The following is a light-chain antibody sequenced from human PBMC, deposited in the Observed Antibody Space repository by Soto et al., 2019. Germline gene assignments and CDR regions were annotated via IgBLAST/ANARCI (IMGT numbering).Light chain of an antibody. J-gene: IGLJ1*01. Sequence: QSVLTQPPSVSAAPGQKVTISCSGSSSNIGNNFVTWYQQLPGTAPKLLIYDNNKRPSGIPDRFSGSQSGTSATLGITGLQTGDGAVYYCGSWDSSLTYVFGTGTKVTVL. V-gene: IGLV1-51*01. CDR2: DNN. CDR3: GSWDSSLTYV. CDR1: SSNIGNNF.